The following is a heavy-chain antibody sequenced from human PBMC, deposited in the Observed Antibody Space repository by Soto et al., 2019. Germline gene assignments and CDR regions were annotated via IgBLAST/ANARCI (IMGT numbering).Heavy chain of an antibody. J-gene: IGHJ6*02. V-gene: IGHV3-30*18. CDR3: AKDGYYYDSSGYYFYYYYYGMDV. CDR1: GFTFRSYG. D-gene: IGHD3-22*01. CDR2: ISYDGSNK. Sequence: GGSLRLSCAAPGFTFRSYGMHWARKAPGKGLGWVAVISYDGSNKYYADSVKGRFTISRDNSKNTLYLQMNSLRAEDTAVYYCAKDGYYYDSSGYYFYYYYYGMDVWGQGTTVTVSS.